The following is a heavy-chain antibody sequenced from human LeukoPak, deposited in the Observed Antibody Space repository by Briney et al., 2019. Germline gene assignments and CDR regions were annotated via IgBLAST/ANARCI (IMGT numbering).Heavy chain of an antibody. CDR1: GGSISSGGYY. CDR3: ARGWNIFDP. J-gene: IGHJ5*02. D-gene: IGHD1/OR15-1a*01. V-gene: IGHV4-61*08. CDR2: VYYTGST. Sequence: SQTLSLTCTVSGGSISSGGYYWSWIRQPPGKGLEWIGYVYYTGSTSYNPSLESRVTISLDSSKNQVSLMVTAVTAADTALYYCARGWNIFDPWGQGTLVIVSS.